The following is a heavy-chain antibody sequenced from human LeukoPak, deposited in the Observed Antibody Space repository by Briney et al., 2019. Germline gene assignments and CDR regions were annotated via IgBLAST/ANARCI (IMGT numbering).Heavy chain of an antibody. CDR1: GGSISSSSYY. Sequence: SETLSLTCTVSGGSISSSSYYWGWIRQPPGKGLEWIGSIYYSGSTYYNPSLKSRVTISVDTSKNQFSLKLSSVTAADTAVYYCARTQLLRWVDYWGQGTLVTVSS. CDR2: IYYSGST. CDR3: ARTQLLRWVDY. D-gene: IGHD4-23*01. V-gene: IGHV4-39*07. J-gene: IGHJ4*02.